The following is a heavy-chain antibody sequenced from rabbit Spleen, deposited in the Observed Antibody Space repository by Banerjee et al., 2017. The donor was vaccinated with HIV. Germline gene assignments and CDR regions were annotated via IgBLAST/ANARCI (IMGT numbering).Heavy chain of an antibody. D-gene: IGHD1-1*01. V-gene: IGHV1S45*01. CDR3: TRDDGSGWNFNL. J-gene: IGHJ4*01. CDR1: GVSFSDKDV. Sequence: QEQLEESGGGLVQPEGSLTLTCKASGVSFSDKDVMCWVRQAPGKGLEWISCIAGSSSGFTYSATWAKGRFTISKASSTTVTLQMTSLTAADTATYFCTRDDGSGWNFNLWGPGTLVTVS. CDR2: IAGSSSGFT.